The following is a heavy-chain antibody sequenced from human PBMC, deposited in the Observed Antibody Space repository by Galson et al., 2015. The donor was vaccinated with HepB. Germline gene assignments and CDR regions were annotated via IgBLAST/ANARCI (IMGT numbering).Heavy chain of an antibody. V-gene: IGHV3-11*01. CDR2: ISSSGSTI. J-gene: IGHJ1*01. CDR1: GFTFSDYY. Sequence: SLRLSCAASGFTFSDYYMSWIRQAPGKGLEWVSYISSSGSTIYYADSVKGRFTISRDNAKNSLYLQMNSLRAEDTAVYYCARASYDFWSGYRDFQHRGQGTLVTVSS. CDR3: ARASYDFWSGYRDFQH. D-gene: IGHD3-3*01.